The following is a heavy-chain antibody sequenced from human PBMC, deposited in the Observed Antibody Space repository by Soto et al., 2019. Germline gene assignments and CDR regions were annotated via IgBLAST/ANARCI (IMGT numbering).Heavy chain of an antibody. CDR2: IYYSGST. CDR3: ARLFPIPDDYGDYYDAFDI. V-gene: IGHV4-59*08. CDR1: GGSISSYY. D-gene: IGHD4-17*01. Sequence: PSETLSLTCTVSGGSISSYYWGWIRQPPGKGLEWIGYIYYSGSTNYNPSLKSRVTISVDTSKNPFSLKLSSVTAADTAVYYCARLFPIPDDYGDYYDAFDIWGQGTMVTVS. J-gene: IGHJ3*02.